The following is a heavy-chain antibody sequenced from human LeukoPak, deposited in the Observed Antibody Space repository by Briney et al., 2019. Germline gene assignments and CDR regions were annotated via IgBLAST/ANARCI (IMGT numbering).Heavy chain of an antibody. D-gene: IGHD3-22*01. V-gene: IGHV3-30-3*01. CDR1: GFTFSSYA. J-gene: IGHJ3*02. CDR2: ISYDGSNK. Sequence: GRSLRLSCAASGFTFSSYAMHWVRQAPGKGLEWVAVISYDGSNKYYADSVKGRFTISRDNSKNTLYLQMNSLRAEDTAVYYCARPTYYYDSSGFQLLGAFDIWGQGTMVTVSS. CDR3: ARPTYYYDSSGFQLLGAFDI.